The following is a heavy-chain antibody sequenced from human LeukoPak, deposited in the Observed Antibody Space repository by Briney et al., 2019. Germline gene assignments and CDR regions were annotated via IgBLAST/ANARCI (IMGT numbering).Heavy chain of an antibody. CDR2: IYYSGTT. Sequence: SETLSLTCSVSGGSIRSPSHYWGWIRQPPGKGLEWIGSIYYSGTTYYNPSIKSRVTISVDTSMHHYSLRLSSVTAADTAVYYCARRSSRAADFDYWGQGTLVTVSS. D-gene: IGHD6-13*01. V-gene: IGHV4-39*02. CDR3: ARRSSRAADFDY. CDR1: GGSIRSPSHY. J-gene: IGHJ4*02.